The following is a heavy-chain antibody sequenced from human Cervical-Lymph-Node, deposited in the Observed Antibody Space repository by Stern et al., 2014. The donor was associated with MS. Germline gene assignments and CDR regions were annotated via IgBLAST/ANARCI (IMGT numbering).Heavy chain of an antibody. CDR2: LSYDGSNR. D-gene: IGHD4-17*01. CDR3: ARDREYGDYDYYYGMDV. Sequence: VQLVESGGGVVQPGRSLRLSCTASGFTFSGYAMHWVRQAPGKGLEWVAVLSYDGSNRNYADSVKGRFTVSRDNSENTLFLQMNSLRGEDTAVYYCARDREYGDYDYYYGMDVWGQGTTVIVSS. V-gene: IGHV3-30*04. J-gene: IGHJ6*02. CDR1: GFTFSGYA.